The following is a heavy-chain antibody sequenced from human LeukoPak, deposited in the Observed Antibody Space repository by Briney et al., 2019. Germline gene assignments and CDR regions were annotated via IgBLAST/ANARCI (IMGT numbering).Heavy chain of an antibody. CDR3: ARISDILTGYPLDY. Sequence: GGSLRLSCAASGFTFSSYSMNWVRQAPGKGLEGVSSISSSSSYIYYADSVKGRFTISRDNAKNSLYLQMNSLRAEDTAVYYCARISDILTGYPLDYWGQGTLVTVSS. D-gene: IGHD3-9*01. V-gene: IGHV3-21*01. CDR1: GFTFSSYS. CDR2: ISSSSSYI. J-gene: IGHJ4*02.